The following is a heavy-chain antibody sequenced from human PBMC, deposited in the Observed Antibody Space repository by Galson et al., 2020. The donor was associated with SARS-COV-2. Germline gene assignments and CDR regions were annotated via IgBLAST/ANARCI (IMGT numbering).Heavy chain of an antibody. D-gene: IGHD2-8*02. CDR3: ANDNYNTGALDY. Sequence: SETLSLTCTVSGGSISSSSYYWGWIRQPPGKGLEWIGSIYYRGSTYYNPSLKSRVTISVDTSKNQFSLKLSSVTAADTAVYYCANDNYNTGALDYWGQGTLVTVSS. J-gene: IGHJ4*02. V-gene: IGHV4-39*07. CDR1: GGSISSSSYY. CDR2: IYYRGST.